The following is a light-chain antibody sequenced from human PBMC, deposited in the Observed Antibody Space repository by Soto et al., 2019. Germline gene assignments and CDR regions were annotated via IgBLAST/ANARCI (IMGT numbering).Light chain of an antibody. Sequence: QSVLTQPPSASGTPGQRVTFSCSGGRSNIGSNYVFWYQQFPGTAPKLVIYRNNQRPSGVPDRFSGSKSDTSASLAISGLRSEDEADYYCTSGDDSLYHVVFGGGTKLAVL. J-gene: IGLJ2*01. CDR1: RSNIGSNY. V-gene: IGLV1-47*01. CDR3: TSGDDSLYHVV. CDR2: RNN.